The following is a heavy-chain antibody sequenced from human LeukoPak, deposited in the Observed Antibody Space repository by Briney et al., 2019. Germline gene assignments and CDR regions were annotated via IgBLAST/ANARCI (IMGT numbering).Heavy chain of an antibody. Sequence: PGGSLRLSCAASGFTFSSYAMHRVRQAPGKGLEWVAVISHDGSSKYYADSVKGRFTISRDNSKNTLYLQMNSLRAEDTAVYYCARMGELERRGSFDYWGQGTLVTVSS. V-gene: IGHV3-30*04. CDR2: ISHDGSSK. J-gene: IGHJ4*02. CDR3: ARMGELERRGSFDY. D-gene: IGHD1-1*01. CDR1: GFTFSSYA.